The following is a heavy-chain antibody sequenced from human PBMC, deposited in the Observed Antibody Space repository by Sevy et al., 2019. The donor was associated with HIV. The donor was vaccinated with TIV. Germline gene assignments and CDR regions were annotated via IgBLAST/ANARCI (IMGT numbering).Heavy chain of an antibody. D-gene: IGHD2-2*01. CDR2: ISGSGGST. CDR1: GFTFSSYA. V-gene: IGHV3-23*01. J-gene: IGHJ6*02. CDR3: AKDRGGPAATYYYGMDV. Sequence: GGSLRLSCAASGFTFSSYAMSWVRQAPGKGLEWGSAISGSGGSTYYADSVKGRLTISRDNSKNTLYLQMNSLRAEDTAVYYCAKDRGGPAATYYYGMDVWGQGTTVTVSS.